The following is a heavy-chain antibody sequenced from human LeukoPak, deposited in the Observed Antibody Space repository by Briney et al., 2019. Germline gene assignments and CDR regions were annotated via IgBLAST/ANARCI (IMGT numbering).Heavy chain of an antibody. J-gene: IGHJ6*03. CDR1: GYSISSGYY. CDR3: ARGYSYYYYYMDV. V-gene: IGHV4-38-2*02. CDR2: IYHSGST. Sequence: SETLSLTCTVSGYSISSGYYWGWIRQPPGKGLEWIGSIYHSGSTYYNPSLKSRVTISVDTSKNQFSLKLSSVTAADTAVCYCARGYSYYYYYMDVWGKGTTVTVSS. D-gene: IGHD2-15*01.